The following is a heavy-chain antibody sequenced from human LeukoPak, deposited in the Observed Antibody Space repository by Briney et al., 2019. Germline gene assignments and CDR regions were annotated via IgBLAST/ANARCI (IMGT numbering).Heavy chain of an antibody. CDR1: GGSISSYY. CDR2: IYYSGST. J-gene: IGHJ4*02. D-gene: IGHD3-10*01. Sequence: SETLSLTCTVSGGSISSYYWSWIRQPPGKGLEWSGYIYYSGSTNYNPSLKSRVTISVDTSKNQFSLKLSSVTAADTAVYYCARADLDYYGSGRLAYWGQGTLVTVSS. V-gene: IGHV4-59*01. CDR3: ARADLDYYGSGRLAY.